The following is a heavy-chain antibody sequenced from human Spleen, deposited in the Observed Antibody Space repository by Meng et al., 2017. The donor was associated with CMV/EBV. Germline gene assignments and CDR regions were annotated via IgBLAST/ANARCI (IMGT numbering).Heavy chain of an antibody. CDR2: ISGSGGTI. CDR3: ARDSISIFGIIDYGIDV. V-gene: IGHV3-48*03. D-gene: IGHD3-3*01. J-gene: IGHJ6*02. Sequence: GGSLRLSCAASGFTFRSYEMNWVRQAPGKGLEWVSYISGSGGTIHYADSVKGRFTISGDNAKNSLHLQMNSLRVEDTAVYYCARDSISIFGIIDYGIDVWGQGTTVTVSS. CDR1: GFTFRSYE.